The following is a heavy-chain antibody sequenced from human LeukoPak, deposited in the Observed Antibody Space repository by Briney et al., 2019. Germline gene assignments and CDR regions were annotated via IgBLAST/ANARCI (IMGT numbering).Heavy chain of an antibody. CDR2: IYHSGST. J-gene: IGHJ4*02. D-gene: IGHD6-13*01. Sequence: PSETLSLTCTVSGGSISSGGYYWSWIRQPPGKGLEWIGYIYHSGSTYYNPSLKSRVTISVDRSKNQFSLKLSSVTAADTAVYYCARHSSWYPIPVDYWGQGTLVTVSS. CDR1: GGSISSGGYY. CDR3: ARHSSWYPIPVDY. V-gene: IGHV4-30-2*01.